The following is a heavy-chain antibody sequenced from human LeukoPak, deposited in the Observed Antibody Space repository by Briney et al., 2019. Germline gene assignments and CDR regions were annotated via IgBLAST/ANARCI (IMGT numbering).Heavy chain of an antibody. J-gene: IGHJ4*02. CDR3: ARVHYGSGACFEY. CDR2: ISGNGGST. CDR1: GFTFSSYA. Sequence: GGSLRLSCAASGFTFSSYAMSWVRQAPGKGLEWVSTISGNGGSTYYADSVKGRFTISRDNSKNTLYVQMNSLRAEDTAIYYCARVHYGSGACFEYWGQGSLVTVSS. V-gene: IGHV3-23*01. D-gene: IGHD3-10*01.